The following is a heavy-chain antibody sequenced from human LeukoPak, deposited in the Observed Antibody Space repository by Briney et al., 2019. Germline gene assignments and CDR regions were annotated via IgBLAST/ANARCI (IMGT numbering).Heavy chain of an antibody. J-gene: IGHJ4*02. V-gene: IGHV1-8*01. CDR1: GYTFTSHH. D-gene: IGHD2-21*01. CDR3: ARGGPTNLAVIY. CDR2: MNPNSGNT. Sequence: ASVKVSCXAFGYTFTSHHINWVRQAAGQGPEWMGWMNPNSGNTVYAQKFQGRVTMTWDTSIDTAYMELSSLRYEDTAIYYCARGGPTNLAVIYWGQGTLVTVSS.